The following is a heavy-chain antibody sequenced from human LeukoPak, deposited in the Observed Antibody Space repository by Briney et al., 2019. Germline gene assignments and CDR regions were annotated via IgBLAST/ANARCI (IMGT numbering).Heavy chain of an antibody. Sequence: GESLQISCTGSRDTFINSWIGWVRPMPGKGLEWVGNIYPIDSDTKYSPSFEGQVTISVDTSIYAAYLQWTSLKASDTAMYFCARPARRMVRGILSAFDIWGQGTMVTVSS. V-gene: IGHV5-51*01. J-gene: IGHJ3*02. CDR1: RDTFINSW. CDR2: IYPIDSDT. D-gene: IGHD3-10*01. CDR3: ARPARRMVRGILSAFDI.